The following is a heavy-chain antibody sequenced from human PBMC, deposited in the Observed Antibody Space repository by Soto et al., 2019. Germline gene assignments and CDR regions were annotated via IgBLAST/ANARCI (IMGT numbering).Heavy chain of an antibody. CDR2: IYYSGST. CDR3: ARLLPRCSSTSCYASDY. D-gene: IGHD2-2*01. CDR1: GGSISSSSYY. J-gene: IGHJ4*02. V-gene: IGHV4-39*01. Sequence: QLQLQESGPGLVKPSETLSLTCTVSGGSISSSSYYWGWIRQPPGKGLEWIGSIYYSGSTYYHPSLKSRVTISVDTSKNQFLLKLSSVTAADTAVYYCARLLPRCSSTSCYASDYWGQGTLVTVSS.